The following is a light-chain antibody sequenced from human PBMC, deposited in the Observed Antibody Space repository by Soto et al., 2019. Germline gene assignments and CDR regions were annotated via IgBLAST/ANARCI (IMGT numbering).Light chain of an antibody. V-gene: IGLV2-23*01. CDR3: CSYAGSSTSYV. CDR1: SSDVGSYNL. J-gene: IGLJ1*01. Sequence: QSVLTQPASVSGSPGQSITLSCTGTSSDVGSYNLVSWYQQYPGKAPKLMIYEGSKRPSGVSNRFSGSKSGNTASLTISGLQAEDEADYYCCSYAGSSTSYVFGTGTKVTVL. CDR2: EGS.